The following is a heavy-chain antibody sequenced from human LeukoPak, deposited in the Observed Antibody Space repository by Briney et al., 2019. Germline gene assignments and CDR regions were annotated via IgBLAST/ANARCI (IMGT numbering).Heavy chain of an antibody. J-gene: IGHJ4*02. D-gene: IGHD3-10*01. Sequence: PGGSLRLSCAASGFTFSSHAMSWVRQAPGKGREWVSAISGSGGSTYYADSVKGRFTISRDNSKNTLYLQMNSLRAEDTAVYYCAKTTLVRGVRFDYWGQGTLVTVSS. V-gene: IGHV3-23*01. CDR2: ISGSGGST. CDR1: GFTFSSHA. CDR3: AKTTLVRGVRFDY.